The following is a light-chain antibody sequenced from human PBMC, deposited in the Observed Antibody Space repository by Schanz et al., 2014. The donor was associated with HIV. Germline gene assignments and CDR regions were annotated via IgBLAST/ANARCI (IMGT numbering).Light chain of an antibody. V-gene: IGKV1-5*03. J-gene: IGKJ2*01. CDR2: QAS. CDR3: QQLYSPMYT. Sequence: DVQMTQSPTTLSASVGDRVTITCRASQNIGKWLTWYQQKPGKAPNLLIYQASSLNIGVPSRFSGSGSGTDFTLTISSLQPEDFATYYCQQLYSPMYTFGQGTKLEIK. CDR1: QNIGKW.